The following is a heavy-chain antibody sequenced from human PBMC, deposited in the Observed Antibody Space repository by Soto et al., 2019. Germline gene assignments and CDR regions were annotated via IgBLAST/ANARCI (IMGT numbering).Heavy chain of an antibody. CDR2: LTGYGTTT. Sequence: PGGSLRLSCSATAFLFTNYSLHWVRQAPGKGLEYISGLTGYGTTTYYADSVRGRFNISRDKSRNTWFLHMSSLRADDTSVYYCRKRLEDCRGDCYCSWGQGTLVTVSS. V-gene: IGHV3-64D*08. CDR1: AFLFTNYS. J-gene: IGHJ4*02. D-gene: IGHD2-21*02. CDR3: RKRLEDCRGDCYCS.